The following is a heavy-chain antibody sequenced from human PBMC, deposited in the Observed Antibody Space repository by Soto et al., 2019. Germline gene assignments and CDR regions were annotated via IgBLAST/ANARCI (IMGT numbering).Heavy chain of an antibody. D-gene: IGHD3-10*01. CDR1: GGTSSNYA. CDR2: IIPIFGTT. V-gene: IGHV1-69*01. CDR3: AGSYKYGSGTYDAFDV. Sequence: QVQLVQSGTEVKKPGSSVKVSCKASGGTSSNYAISWVRQAPGQGLEWMGGIIPIFGTTNYAQKFQGRVSITADESTSTAYMELSSLRSEDTAVYYCAGSYKYGSGTYDAFDVWGQGTKVIVSS. J-gene: IGHJ3*01.